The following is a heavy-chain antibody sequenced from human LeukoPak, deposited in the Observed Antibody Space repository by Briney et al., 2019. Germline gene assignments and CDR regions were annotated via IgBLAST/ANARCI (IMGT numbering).Heavy chain of an antibody. Sequence: MGRIIPIFGTANYAQKFQGRVTITTDESTSTAYMELSSLRSEDTAVYYCATYSSSKPNFDYWGQGTLVTVSS. CDR3: ATYSSSKPNFDY. CDR2: IIPIFGTA. J-gene: IGHJ4*02. D-gene: IGHD6-6*01. V-gene: IGHV1-69*05.